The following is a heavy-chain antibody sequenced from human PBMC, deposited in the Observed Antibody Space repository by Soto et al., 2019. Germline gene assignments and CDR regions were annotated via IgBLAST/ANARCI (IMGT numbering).Heavy chain of an antibody. V-gene: IGHV3-23*01. J-gene: IGHJ4*02. D-gene: IGHD3-3*01. CDR3: AKDAFGGASDY. Sequence: PGGSLRLSCAASGFTFSSYAMHWVRQAPGGGLEWVSTISGSGTNIYYADSVQGRFIISRDNSQNTLFLQMSSLRVEDAAKYSCAKDAFGGASDYWGQGTQVTVSS. CDR1: GFTFSSYA. CDR2: ISGSGTNI.